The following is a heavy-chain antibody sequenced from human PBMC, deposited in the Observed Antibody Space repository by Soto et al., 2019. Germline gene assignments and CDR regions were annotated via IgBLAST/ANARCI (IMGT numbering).Heavy chain of an antibody. Sequence: QVQLVQSGAEVKKPGASVKVSCKASGNTFSNYYIHWVRQAPGQGLEWMGTINPSGGHTTYAQKFLGRVTMTRDTSTSTLYMEVTRLRSEDTAVYYCAGGGHVVVVTAAFDYCGQGTLVTVSS. D-gene: IGHD2-21*02. J-gene: IGHJ4*02. CDR1: GNTFSNYY. CDR2: INPSGGHT. CDR3: AGGGHVVVVTAAFDY. V-gene: IGHV1-46*03.